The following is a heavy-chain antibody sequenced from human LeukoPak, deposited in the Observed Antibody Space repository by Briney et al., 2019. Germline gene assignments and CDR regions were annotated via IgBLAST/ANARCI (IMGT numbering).Heavy chain of an antibody. CDR2: INPSGGST. CDR1: GYTFTSYY. Sequence: ASVKVSCKASGYTFTSYYMHWVRQAPGQGFEWMGIINPSGGSTSYAQKFQGRVTMTRDTSTGTVYMELSRLRSDDTAVYYCARTLYIAAAPGGFDYWGQGTLVTVSS. J-gene: IGHJ4*02. V-gene: IGHV1-46*01. CDR3: ARTLYIAAAPGGFDY. D-gene: IGHD6-13*01.